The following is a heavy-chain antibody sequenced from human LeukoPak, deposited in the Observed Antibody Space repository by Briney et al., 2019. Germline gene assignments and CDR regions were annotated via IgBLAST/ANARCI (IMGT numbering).Heavy chain of an antibody. Sequence: VASVKVSCKASGYTFTGYYMHWVRQAPGQGLEWMGWINPNSGGTNYAQKFQGRVTMTRDTSISTAYMELSRLRSDDTAVYYCAREVGFSGMNWFDPWGQGTLVTVSS. CDR2: INPNSGGT. J-gene: IGHJ5*02. V-gene: IGHV1-2*02. CDR3: AREVGFSGMNWFDP. CDR1: GYTFTGYY. D-gene: IGHD1-26*01.